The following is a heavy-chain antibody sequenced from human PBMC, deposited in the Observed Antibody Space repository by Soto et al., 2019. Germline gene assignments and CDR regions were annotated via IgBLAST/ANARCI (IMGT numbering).Heavy chain of an antibody. D-gene: IGHD2-15*01. Sequence: QVQLVQSGAEVEKPGASVKLSCKASGYTFTSYYIHWVRQAPGQGLEWMGILNPTSGSTTYAQKFQGRVAMTRDTSTSTVYMELSSLRSEDTAVYYCARAGSAIVVVVTASTGGYFDYWGQGTRVTVSS. CDR3: ARAGSAIVVVVTASTGGYFDY. CDR2: LNPTSGST. J-gene: IGHJ4*02. V-gene: IGHV1-46*01. CDR1: GYTFTSYY.